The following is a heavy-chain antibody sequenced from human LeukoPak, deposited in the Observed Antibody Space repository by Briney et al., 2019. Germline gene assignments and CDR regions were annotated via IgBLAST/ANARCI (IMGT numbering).Heavy chain of an antibody. J-gene: IGHJ4*02. CDR3: TRWGTASAPDDY. CDR2: IRSRVNSYAT. D-gene: IGHD6-13*01. V-gene: IGHV3-73*01. CDR1: GFTFSDSA. Sequence: PGGSLRLSCAASGFTFSDSAMHWVRQASGKGLEWVGRIRSRVNSYATTYAASVKGRFTISRDDSKNTAYLEMNSLKTEDTAVYFCTRWGTASAPDDYWGQGALVTVSS.